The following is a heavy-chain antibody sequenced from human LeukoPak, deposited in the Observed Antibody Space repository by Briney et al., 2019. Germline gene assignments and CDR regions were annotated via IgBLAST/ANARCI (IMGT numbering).Heavy chain of an antibody. V-gene: IGHV4-39*01. D-gene: IGHD2-21*02. CDR2: IYYSGRT. CDR3: ARHPGDYYYWYFDL. J-gene: IGHJ2*01. Sequence: SETLSLTCTVSGGSISSLTYYWGWIRQPPGKALEWLGSIYYSGRTYFNPSLESRVTISVDTSKNQFSLKLSSVTAADTAVYYCARHPGDYYYWYFDLWGRGTLVTVSS. CDR1: GGSISSLTYY.